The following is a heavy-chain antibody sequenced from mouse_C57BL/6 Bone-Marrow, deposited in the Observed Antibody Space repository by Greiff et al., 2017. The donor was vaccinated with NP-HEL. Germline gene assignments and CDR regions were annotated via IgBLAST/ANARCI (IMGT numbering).Heavy chain of an antibody. V-gene: IGHV1-76*01. Sequence: PGQGLEWIARIYPGSGNTYYNEKFKGKATLTAEKSSSTAYMQLSSLTSEDSAVYFCARGEGLFPFWFDYWGQGTTLTVSS. CDR3: ARGEGLFPFWFDY. CDR2: IYPGSGNT. J-gene: IGHJ2*01.